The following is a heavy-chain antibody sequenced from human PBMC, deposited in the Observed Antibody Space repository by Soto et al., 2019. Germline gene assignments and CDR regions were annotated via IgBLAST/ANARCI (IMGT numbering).Heavy chain of an antibody. CDR1: GGSISSSRYC. Sequence: PSETQSVTCTVPGGSISSSRYCWGWIRQPPGKGLEWIGSIYYSGSTYYNPSLKSRVTISVDTSKNQFSLKLSSVTAADTAVYYCARTEGDIVATSLDYWGQGTLVTVSS. CDR3: ARTEGDIVATSLDY. J-gene: IGHJ4*02. CDR2: IYYSGST. D-gene: IGHD5-12*01. V-gene: IGHV4-39*01.